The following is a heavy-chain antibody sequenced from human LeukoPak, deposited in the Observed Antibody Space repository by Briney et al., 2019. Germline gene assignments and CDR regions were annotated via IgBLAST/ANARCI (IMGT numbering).Heavy chain of an antibody. D-gene: IGHD2-2*01. CDR1: GFTFSSYW. CDR2: INSDGCTT. CDR3: ARGNCGSTSCYWGFDY. V-gene: IGHV3-74*01. Sequence: GGSLRLSCAASGFTFSSYWIHWVRQAPGKGLVWVSRINSDGCTTTYADSVKGRFTISRDNAKNTLYLQMSSLRVEDTAMYYCARGNCGSTSCYWGFDYWGLGTLVTVSS. J-gene: IGHJ4*02.